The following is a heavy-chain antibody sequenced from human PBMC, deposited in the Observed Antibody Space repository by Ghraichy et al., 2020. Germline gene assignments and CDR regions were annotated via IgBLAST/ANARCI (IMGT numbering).Heavy chain of an antibody. CDR1: GGSISSYY. CDR3: ARGDYTAMVRTYYYGMDV. J-gene: IGHJ6*02. CDR2: IYTSGST. Sequence: SETLSLTCTVSGGSISSYYWSWIRQPPGKGLEWIGYIYTSGSTNYNPSLKSRVTISVDTSKNQFSLKLSSVTAADTAVYYCARGDYTAMVRTYYYGMDVWGQGTTVTVSS. D-gene: IGHD5-18*01. V-gene: IGHV4-4*09.